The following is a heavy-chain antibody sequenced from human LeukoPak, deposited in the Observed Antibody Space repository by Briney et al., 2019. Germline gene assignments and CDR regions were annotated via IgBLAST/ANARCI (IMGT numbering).Heavy chain of an antibody. D-gene: IGHD3-10*01. CDR2: IYYSGST. V-gene: IGHV4-39*01. Sequence: SETLSLTCTVSGGSISSSSYYWGWIRQPPGKGLEWIGSIYYSGSTYYNPSLKSRVTISVDTSKNQFSLKLSSVTAADTAVYYCARQFGYYYGSGSSFWYFDLWGRGTLVTVSS. CDR1: GGSISSSSYY. J-gene: IGHJ2*01. CDR3: ARQFGYYYGSGSSFWYFDL.